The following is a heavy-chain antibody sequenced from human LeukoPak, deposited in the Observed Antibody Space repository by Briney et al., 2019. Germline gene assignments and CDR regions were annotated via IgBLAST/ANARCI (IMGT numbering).Heavy chain of an antibody. V-gene: IGHV3-23*01. CDR2: ISGSGGST. CDR3: ASGGYPPVRPLRSRDYYYMDV. CDR1: GFTFSSYA. Sequence: PGGSLRLSCAASGFTFSSYAMSWIRQAPGKGLEWVSAISGSGGSTYYADSVKGRFTISRDNSKNTLYLQMNSLRAEDTAVYYCASGGYPPVRPLRSRDYYYMDVWGKGTTVTVSS. D-gene: IGHD3-16*02. J-gene: IGHJ6*03.